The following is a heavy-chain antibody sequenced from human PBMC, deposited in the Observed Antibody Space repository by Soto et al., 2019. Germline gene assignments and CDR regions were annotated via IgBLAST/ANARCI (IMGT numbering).Heavy chain of an antibody. CDR3: ASYYYYDSRSLSVNWFDP. CDR1: EFTFSKYW. D-gene: IGHD3-22*01. J-gene: IGHJ5*02. Sequence: GGSLRLSCVASEFTFSKYWMHWVRQAPGKGLVWVSRINMDGTKTAYADSVKGRFTVSRDNANNTLYLQMNSLGVEDTAVYYAASYYYYDSRSLSVNWFDPWGQGTVDPVSP. V-gene: IGHV3-74*01. CDR2: INMDGTKT.